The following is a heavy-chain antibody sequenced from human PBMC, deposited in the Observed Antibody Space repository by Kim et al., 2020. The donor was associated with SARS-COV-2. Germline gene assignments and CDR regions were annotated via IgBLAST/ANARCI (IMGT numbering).Heavy chain of an antibody. V-gene: IGHV3-23*01. Sequence: ADSVKGRFTISRDNSKNTLYLQMNSLRAEDTAVYYCAKATVVIAIPSIDYWGQGTLVTVSS. CDR3: AKATVVIAIPSIDY. J-gene: IGHJ4*02. D-gene: IGHD2-21*01.